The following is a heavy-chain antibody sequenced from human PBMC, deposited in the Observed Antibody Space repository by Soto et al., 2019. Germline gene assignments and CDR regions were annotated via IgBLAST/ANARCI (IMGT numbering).Heavy chain of an antibody. V-gene: IGHV3-30*03. CDR3: ARDRGPNCGSGCYPDY. J-gene: IGHJ4*02. Sequence: QVQLVESGGGVVQPGKSLRLSCEVSGFTFTTYGMHWVRQAPGKGLEWMAVTSYDGNNKYYADSVKGRFTISRDNSKNTLYLQMNSLRTDDTALYYCARDRGPNCGSGCYPDYWGQGTLLTVSS. D-gene: IGHD2-21*02. CDR1: GFTFTTYG. CDR2: TSYDGNNK.